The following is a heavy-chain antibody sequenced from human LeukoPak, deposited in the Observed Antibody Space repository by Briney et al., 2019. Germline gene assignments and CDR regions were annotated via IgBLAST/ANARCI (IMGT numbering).Heavy chain of an antibody. D-gene: IGHD6-13*01. CDR2: INHSGST. CDR3: AREIAAAGTGY. Sequence: SETLSLTYAVYGGSFSGYYWSWIRQPPGKGLEWIGEINHSGSTNYNPSLKSRVTISVDTSKNQFSLKLSSVTAADTAVYYCAREIAAAGTGYWGQGTLVTVSS. J-gene: IGHJ4*02. CDR1: GGSFSGYY. V-gene: IGHV4-34*01.